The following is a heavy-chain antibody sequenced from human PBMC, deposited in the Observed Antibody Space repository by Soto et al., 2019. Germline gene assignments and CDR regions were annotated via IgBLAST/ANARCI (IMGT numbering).Heavy chain of an antibody. J-gene: IGHJ4*02. V-gene: IGHV1-69*06. CDR1: GGTFSSYA. D-gene: IGHD3-22*01. Sequence: AVKVSCKASGGTFSSYAISWVRQAPGQGLEWMGGIIPIFGTANYAQKFQGRVTITADKSTSTAYMELSSLRSEDTAVYYCARGYYDSSGYYLGFDYWGQGTLVTVSS. CDR2: IIPIFGTA. CDR3: ARGYYDSSGYYLGFDY.